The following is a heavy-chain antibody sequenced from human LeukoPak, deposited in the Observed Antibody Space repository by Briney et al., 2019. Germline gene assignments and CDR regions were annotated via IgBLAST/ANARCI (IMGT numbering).Heavy chain of an antibody. CDR1: GYTFTGYY. V-gene: IGHV1-2*02. CDR2: INPNSGGT. Sequence: GASVKVSCKASGYTFTGYYMHWVRQAPGQGLEWMGWINPNSGGTNYAQKFQGRVTMTRDTSISTAYMELSRLRSDDTAVYYCARVGDTAEVLGRDWGQGTLVTVSS. CDR3: ARVGDTAEVLGRD. D-gene: IGHD5-18*01. J-gene: IGHJ4*02.